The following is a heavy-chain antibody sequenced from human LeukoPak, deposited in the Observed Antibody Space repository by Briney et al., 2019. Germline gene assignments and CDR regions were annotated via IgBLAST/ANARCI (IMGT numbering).Heavy chain of an antibody. CDR1: GGSISSSSYY. V-gene: IGHV4-39*07. J-gene: IGHJ4*02. CDR2: IYHSGST. CDR3: AGSSYYFDY. D-gene: IGHD6-6*01. Sequence: SETLTLTCTVSGGSISSSSYYWGWIRQPPGKGLEWIGEIYHSGSTNYNPSLKSRVTISVDKSKNQFSLKLSSVTAADTAVYYCAGSSYYFDYWGQGTLVTVSS.